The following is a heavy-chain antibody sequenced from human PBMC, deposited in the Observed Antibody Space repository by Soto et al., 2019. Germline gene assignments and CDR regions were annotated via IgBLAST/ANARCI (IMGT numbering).Heavy chain of an antibody. CDR3: ARDQGIVGATKGYGMDV. V-gene: IGHV1-46*01. CDR1: GYTFTSYY. CDR2: INPSGGST. J-gene: IGHJ6*02. D-gene: IGHD1-26*01. Sequence: ASVKVSCKASGYTFTSYYMHWVRQAPGQGLEWMGIINPSGGSTSYAQKFQGRVTMTRDTSTSTVYMELSSLRSEDTAVYYCARDQGIVGATKGYGMDVWGQGTTVTVSS.